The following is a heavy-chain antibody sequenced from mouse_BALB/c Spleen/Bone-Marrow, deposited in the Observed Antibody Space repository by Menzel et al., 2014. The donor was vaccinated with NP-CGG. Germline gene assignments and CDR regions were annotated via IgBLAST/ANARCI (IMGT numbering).Heavy chain of an antibody. CDR3: ARERRSRAMDY. CDR1: GYTFTSYY. CDR2: IYPGNVNT. J-gene: IGHJ4*01. Sequence: QVQLKESGPELVKPGASVRISCKASGYTFTSYYIHWVKQRPGQGLEWIGWIYPGNVNTKYNEKFKGKATLTADKSSSTAYMQPSSLTSEDSAVYFCARERRSRAMDYWGQGPSVTVSS. V-gene: IGHV1S56*01.